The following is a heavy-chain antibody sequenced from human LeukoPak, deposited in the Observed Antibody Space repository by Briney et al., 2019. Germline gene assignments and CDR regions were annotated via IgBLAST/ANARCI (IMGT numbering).Heavy chain of an antibody. CDR1: GYTFTTYD. CDR2: MNPNSGNT. D-gene: IGHD1-14*01. V-gene: IGHV1-8*01. Sequence: ASVKVSCKASGYTFTTYDINWVRQATGQGLEWMGWMNPNSGNTGYAQKFQGRVTMTRNTSISTACMELSSLRSEDTAVYYCARVVGTTLRALGYWGQGTLVTVSS. J-gene: IGHJ4*02. CDR3: ARVVGTTLRALGY.